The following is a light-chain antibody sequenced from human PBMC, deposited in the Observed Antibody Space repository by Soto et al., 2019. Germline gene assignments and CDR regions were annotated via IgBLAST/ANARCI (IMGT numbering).Light chain of an antibody. CDR1: QTVRNN. J-gene: IGKJ1*01. V-gene: IGKV3-15*01. CDR2: GAS. Sequence: EFVLTQSPGTLSLSPGERATLSCRASQTVRNNYLAWYQQKPGQVPRLLIYGASTRATGIPARFSGSGSGTEFTLTISSLQSEDFAVYYCQQYNNWPRTFGQGTKVDIK. CDR3: QQYNNWPRT.